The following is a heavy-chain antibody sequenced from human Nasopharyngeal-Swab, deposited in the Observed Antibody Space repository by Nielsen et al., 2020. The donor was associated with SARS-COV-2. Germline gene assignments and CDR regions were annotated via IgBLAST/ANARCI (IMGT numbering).Heavy chain of an antibody. CDR2: ISSSSYI. Sequence: GGSLRLSCAASGFTFSSYSMNWVRQAPGKGLEWVSSISSSSYIYYADSVKGRFTISRDNAKNSLYLQMNSLRAEDTAVYHCAREGQIFGVVDYYYYGLDVWGQGTTVTVSS. CDR3: AREGQIFGVVDYYYYGLDV. V-gene: IGHV3-21*01. D-gene: IGHD3-3*01. CDR1: GFTFSSYS. J-gene: IGHJ6*02.